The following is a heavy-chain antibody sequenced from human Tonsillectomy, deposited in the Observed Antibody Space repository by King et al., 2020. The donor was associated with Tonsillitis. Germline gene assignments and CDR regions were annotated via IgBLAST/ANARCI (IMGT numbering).Heavy chain of an antibody. CDR1: GGSFSGYY. J-gene: IGHJ4*02. D-gene: IGHD5-18*01. CDR3: ARIGYSYGWSFDY. CDR2: INHRGST. Sequence: VQLQQWGAGLLKPSETLSLTCVVYGGSFSGYYWSWIRQPPGKGLEWIGEINHRGSTTYNPSLKSRVTISADTSQKQFSLKLSPATAADTAVYYCARIGYSYGWSFDYWGQGTLVTVSS. V-gene: IGHV4-34*01.